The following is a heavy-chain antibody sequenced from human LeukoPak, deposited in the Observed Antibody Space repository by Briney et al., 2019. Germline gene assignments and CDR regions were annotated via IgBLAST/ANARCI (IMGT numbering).Heavy chain of an antibody. Sequence: GGSLRLSCADSQFTFNGSWMNWVRQAPGKGLEWVANMDPTGSQKRYVDSVRGRFTISKDNPRASLYLYMHSLRAEGTAIYYCAIWTSGNYWGQGTLVTVSS. V-gene: IGHV3-7*01. J-gene: IGHJ4*02. CDR1: QFTFNGSW. CDR2: MDPTGSQK. CDR3: AIWTSGNY. D-gene: IGHD1-1*01.